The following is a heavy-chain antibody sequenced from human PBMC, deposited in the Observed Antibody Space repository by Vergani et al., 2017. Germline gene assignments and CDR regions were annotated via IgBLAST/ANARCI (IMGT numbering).Heavy chain of an antibody. CDR2: ISGSGGST. D-gene: IGHD2-15*01. V-gene: IGHV3-23*01. J-gene: IGHJ4*02. Sequence: EVQLLESGGGLVQPGGSLRLSCAASGFTFSSYVMSWVRQAPGKGLEWVSAISGSGGSTYYADSVKGRFTISRDNSKNTLYLQMNSLRAEDTAVYYCATVAPLYGSGGLDYFDYCSQGTLVTVSS. CDR3: ATVAPLYGSGGLDYFDY. CDR1: GFTFSSYV.